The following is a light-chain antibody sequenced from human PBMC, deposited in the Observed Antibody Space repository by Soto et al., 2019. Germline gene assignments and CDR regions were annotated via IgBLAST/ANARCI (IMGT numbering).Light chain of an antibody. CDR2: DAS. CDR1: QSVSSY. V-gene: IGKV3-11*01. J-gene: IGKJ5*01. Sequence: EIVLTQSPATLSLSPGERATLSCRASQSVSSYLAWYQQKPGQAPRLLIYDASNRATGIPARFSGSGSGTDFTLPISRREPEDFAVYYCQQRSNWPPTITFGQGTRLEIK. CDR3: QQRSNWPPTIT.